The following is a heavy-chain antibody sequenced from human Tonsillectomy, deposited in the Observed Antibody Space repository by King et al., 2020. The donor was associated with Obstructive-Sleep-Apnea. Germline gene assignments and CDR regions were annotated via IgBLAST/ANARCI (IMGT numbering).Heavy chain of an antibody. V-gene: IGHV3-23*04. Sequence: VQLVESGGGLVQPGGSLRLSCAASGFTFSSYAMSWVRQAPGKGLEWGAAISGSGGSTYYADSVKGRFTISRDNSKNTLYLQMNSLRAEDTAVYDCAKDDPNYSNWYSWGQGTLVTVSS. D-gene: IGHD6-13*01. CDR1: GFTFSSYA. CDR2: ISGSGGST. J-gene: IGHJ4*02. CDR3: AKDDPNYSNWYS.